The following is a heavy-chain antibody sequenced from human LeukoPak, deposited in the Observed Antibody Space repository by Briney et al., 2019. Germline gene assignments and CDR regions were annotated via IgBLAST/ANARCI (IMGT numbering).Heavy chain of an antibody. V-gene: IGHV3-15*01. Sequence: GGSLRLSCAASGFTFSNAWMSWVRQAPGKGLEWVGRIKSKTDGGTTDYAVPVKGRFTISRDDSKNTLYLQMNSLKTEDTAVYYCTKDTQYVGDGYSLGIDYWGQGTLVTVSS. CDR1: GFTFSNAW. CDR3: TKDTQYVGDGYSLGIDY. J-gene: IGHJ4*02. CDR2: IKSKTDGGTT. D-gene: IGHD5-24*01.